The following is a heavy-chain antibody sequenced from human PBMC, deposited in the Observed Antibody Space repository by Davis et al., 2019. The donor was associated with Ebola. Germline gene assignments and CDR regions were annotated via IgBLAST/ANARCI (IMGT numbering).Heavy chain of an antibody. CDR2: ISGSGGST. V-gene: IGHV3-23*01. CDR3: ARDRWELPSSYFDY. J-gene: IGHJ4*02. CDR1: GFTFSSYS. D-gene: IGHD1-26*01. Sequence: GGSLRPSCAAPGFTFSSYSMNWVRQAPGKGLEWVSAISGSGGSTYYADPVKGRFTISRDNSKTTLYLQMNSLRAEDTAVYYWARDRWELPSSYFDYWGQGTLVTVSS.